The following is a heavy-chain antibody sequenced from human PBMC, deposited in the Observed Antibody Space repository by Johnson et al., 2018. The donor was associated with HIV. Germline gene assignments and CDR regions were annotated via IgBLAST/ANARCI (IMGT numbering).Heavy chain of an antibody. CDR1: GFIFSDYY. Sequence: QVQLVESGGGVVQPGRSLRLSCAASGFIFSDYYMTWIRQAPGKGLESISSISSSGRTIYYADSVKGRFTMSRDNAKKSLYLQMNSLRAEDTAVYYCAREEGTDILTRGDAFDIWGQGTMVTVSS. V-gene: IGHV3-11*04. CDR3: AREEGTDILTRGDAFDI. CDR2: ISSSGRTI. D-gene: IGHD3-9*01. J-gene: IGHJ3*02.